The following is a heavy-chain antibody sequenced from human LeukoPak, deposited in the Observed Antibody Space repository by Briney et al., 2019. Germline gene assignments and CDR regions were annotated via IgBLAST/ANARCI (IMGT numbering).Heavy chain of an antibody. CDR2: IRYDGGET. D-gene: IGHD3-22*01. CDR1: GFTFNRRG. Sequence: GGSLRLSCGASGFTFNRRGMHWVRQAPGKGLEWVAFIRYDGGETFYADFVKGRFTISRDNSKNTLYLQMNSLRAEDTAVYYCARGYDSSGYSDAFDIWGQGTMVTVSS. V-gene: IGHV3-30*02. J-gene: IGHJ3*02. CDR3: ARGYDSSGYSDAFDI.